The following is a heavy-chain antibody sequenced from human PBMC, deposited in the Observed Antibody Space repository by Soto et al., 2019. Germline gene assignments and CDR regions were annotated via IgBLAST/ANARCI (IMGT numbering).Heavy chain of an antibody. V-gene: IGHV3-33*01. Sequence: QVQLVESGGGVVQPGRSLRLSCAASGFTFSSYGMHWVRQAPGKGLEWVAVIWYDGSNKYYADSVKGRFTISRDNSKNTLYLQMNSLRAEDTAVYYCARGPVYCGGDCDLTAFDYWGQGTLVTVSS. CDR3: ARGPVYCGGDCDLTAFDY. CDR1: GFTFSSYG. D-gene: IGHD2-21*02. CDR2: IWYDGSNK. J-gene: IGHJ4*02.